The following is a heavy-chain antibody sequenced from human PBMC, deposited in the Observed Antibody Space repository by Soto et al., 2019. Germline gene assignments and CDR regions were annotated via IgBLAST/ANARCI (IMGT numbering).Heavy chain of an antibody. D-gene: IGHD6-19*01. J-gene: IGHJ6*02. CDR3: ATVVRRAVAGIYYYYGMDV. CDR2: FDPEDGET. Sequence: ASVKVSCKVSGYTLTELSMHWVRQAPGKGLEWMGGFDPEDGETIYAQKFQGRVTMTEDTSTDTAYMELSSLRSEDTAVYYRATVVRRAVAGIYYYYGMDVWGQGTTVTVSS. V-gene: IGHV1-24*01. CDR1: GYTLTELS.